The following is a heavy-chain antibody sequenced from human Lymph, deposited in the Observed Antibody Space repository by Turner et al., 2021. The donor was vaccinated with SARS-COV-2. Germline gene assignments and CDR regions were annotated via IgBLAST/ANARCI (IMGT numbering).Heavy chain of an antibody. V-gene: IGHV3-23*01. Sequence: EVKLLESGGGLVQPGGSLRLSCAASGFTFSSYAMSWVRQAPGKGREWVSAISGSGGSTYYADSVKGRFTISRDNSKNTLYLQMNSLRAEDTAVYYCAKDPNWYVLSAVDYWGQGTLVTVSS. CDR3: AKDPNWYVLSAVDY. CDR2: ISGSGGST. CDR1: GFTFSSYA. J-gene: IGHJ4*02. D-gene: IGHD1-1*01.